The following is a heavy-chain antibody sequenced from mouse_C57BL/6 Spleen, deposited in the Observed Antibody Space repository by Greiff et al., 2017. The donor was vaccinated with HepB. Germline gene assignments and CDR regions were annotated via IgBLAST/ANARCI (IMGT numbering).Heavy chain of an antibody. Sequence: VMLVESGPELVKPGASVKLSCKASGYTFTSYDINWVKQRPGQGLEWIGWIYPRDGSTKYNEKFKGKATLTVDTSSSTAYMELHSLTSEDSAVYFCARWGVTTLDDWFAYWGQGTLVTVSA. J-gene: IGHJ3*01. CDR3: ARWGVTTLDDWFAY. CDR1: GYTFTSYD. D-gene: IGHD2-2*01. V-gene: IGHV1-85*01. CDR2: IYPRDGST.